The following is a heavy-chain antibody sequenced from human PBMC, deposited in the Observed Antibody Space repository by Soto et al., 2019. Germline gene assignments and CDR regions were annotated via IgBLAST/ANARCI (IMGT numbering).Heavy chain of an antibody. J-gene: IGHJ3*02. CDR3: ARAGGTFCYGGRCFDI. Sequence: QVQLQESGPGLVKPSETLSLTCTVSGDSISDYYWSWIRQPPGKGLEWIGYIYYSGSTNYNPSLKSRVTLSVHRSKTHFSLKLRAVTAAATAVYYSARAGGTFCYGGRCFDIWGQGTMVTVSS. D-gene: IGHD2-2*01. CDR1: GDSISDYY. V-gene: IGHV4-59*01. CDR2: IYYSGST.